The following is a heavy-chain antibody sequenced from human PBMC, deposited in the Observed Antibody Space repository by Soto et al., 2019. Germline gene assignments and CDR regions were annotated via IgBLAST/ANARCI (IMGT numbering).Heavy chain of an antibody. Sequence: QITLKESGPTLVKPTQTLTLTCTFSGFSLSTSAVGVGWIRQPPGKALEWLAFIYWDDDKRYSPSLKSSLTISNNTTXNQVVLAMTNMDPVDTATYYCAHLVVAGLTYYFDYWGQGTLVTVSS. J-gene: IGHJ4*02. CDR3: AHLVVAGLTYYFDY. V-gene: IGHV2-5*02. CDR1: GFSLSTSAVG. CDR2: IYWDDDK. D-gene: IGHD2-15*01.